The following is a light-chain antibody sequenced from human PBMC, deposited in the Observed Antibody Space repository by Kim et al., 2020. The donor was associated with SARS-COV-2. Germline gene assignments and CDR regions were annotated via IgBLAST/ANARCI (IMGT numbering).Light chain of an antibody. CDR1: QSISSF. CDR2: DAT. CDR3: QQRDSWPLT. V-gene: IGKV3-11*01. J-gene: IGKJ4*01. Sequence: WSPGERAPLSCRASQSISSFLAWYQQKPGQAPRLLIHDATTRATGIPARFSGSGSGTDFTLTISSLEPEDFAVYYCQQRDSWPLTFGGGTKVDIK.